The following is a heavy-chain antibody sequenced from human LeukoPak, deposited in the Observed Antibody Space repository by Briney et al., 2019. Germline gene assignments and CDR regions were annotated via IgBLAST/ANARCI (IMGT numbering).Heavy chain of an antibody. CDR3: ARDPVLGYFDH. Sequence: GGSLRLSCAASGFTFSSYEMNWVRQAPGKGLEWVSYISSSGSTIYYADSVKGRFTISRDNAKNSLYLQMNSLRAEDTAVYYCARDPVLGYFDHWGQGTLVTVSS. CDR2: ISSSGSTI. V-gene: IGHV3-48*03. CDR1: GFTFSSYE. J-gene: IGHJ4*02.